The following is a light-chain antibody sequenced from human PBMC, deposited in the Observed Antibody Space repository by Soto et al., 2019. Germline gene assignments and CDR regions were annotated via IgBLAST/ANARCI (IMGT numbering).Light chain of an antibody. CDR1: QSVLHSSNTKNY. J-gene: IGKJ5*01. CDR3: KQYYSTPIT. Sequence: DIVMTQSPDSLAVSLGERATINCKSSQSVLHSSNTKNYLAWYQQKPGQPPKLLIYWAYTRESGVHDRFSGSGSGTDFTLTIKSLQAEDVAVYYCKQYYSTPITFGQGTRLEIK. CDR2: WAY. V-gene: IGKV4-1*01.